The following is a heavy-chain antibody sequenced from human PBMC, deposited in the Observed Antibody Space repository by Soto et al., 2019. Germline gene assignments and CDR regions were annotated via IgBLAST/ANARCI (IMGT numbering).Heavy chain of an antibody. V-gene: IGHV1-69*13. CDR3: ARIPGDYNAAYFQH. Sequence: SVKVSCKASGGTFSSYAISWVRQAPGQGLEWMGGVIPIFGTANYAQKFQGRVTITADESTSTAYMELSSLRSEDTAVYYCARIPGDYNAAYFQHWGQGTLVTVSS. CDR2: VIPIFGTA. J-gene: IGHJ1*01. D-gene: IGHD4-17*01. CDR1: GGTFSSYA.